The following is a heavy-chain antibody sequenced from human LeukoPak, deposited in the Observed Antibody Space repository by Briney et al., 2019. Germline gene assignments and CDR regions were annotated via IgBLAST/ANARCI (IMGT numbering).Heavy chain of an antibody. Sequence: TSETLSLTCTVSGGSIGSSSYYWGWIRQPPGKGLEWIGSIYYSGSTYCNPSLKSRVTISVDTSKNQFSLKLTSVTDTDTAVYYCARHPLKPYVSDWFDPWGQGTLGTVSS. CDR2: IYYSGST. CDR1: GGSIGSSSYY. J-gene: IGHJ5*02. CDR3: ARHPLKPYVSDWFDP. V-gene: IGHV4-39*01. D-gene: IGHD3-10*02.